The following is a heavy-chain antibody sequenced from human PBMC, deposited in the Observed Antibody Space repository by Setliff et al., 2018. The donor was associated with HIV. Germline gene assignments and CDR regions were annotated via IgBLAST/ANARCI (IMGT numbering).Heavy chain of an antibody. Sequence: PSETLSLTCAVFGESVSGYYWSWIRQPPGKGLEWIGEINHTGSTNYNPSLKSRVTISVDTSKNHFSLRLSSVTAADTAVYYCARGEFYCGTDCYWSSFDYWGQGILVTVSS. J-gene: IGHJ4*02. CDR2: INHTGST. D-gene: IGHD2-21*02. CDR1: GESVSGYY. CDR3: ARGEFYCGTDCYWSSFDY. V-gene: IGHV4-34*01.